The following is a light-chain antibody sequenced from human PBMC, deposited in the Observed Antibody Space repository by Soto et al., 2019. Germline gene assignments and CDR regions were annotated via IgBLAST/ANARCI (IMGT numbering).Light chain of an antibody. V-gene: IGKV3-15*01. CDR3: QQYNNWPYT. Sequence: EILMTQSPATLSVSPGERATLSCRASQSVGSNLAWYQQKPGQAPRLLIYGASTRATGIPDRFSGSGSGTEFTLTISSLQSEDFALYYCQQYNNWPYTFGQGTKLEI. CDR1: QSVGSN. CDR2: GAS. J-gene: IGKJ2*01.